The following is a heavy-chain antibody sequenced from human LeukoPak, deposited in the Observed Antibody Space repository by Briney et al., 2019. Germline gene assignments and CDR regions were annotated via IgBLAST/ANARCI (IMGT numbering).Heavy chain of an antibody. CDR1: GFTFSSYA. J-gene: IGHJ4*02. D-gene: IGHD3-3*01. Sequence: GGSLRLSCAASGFTFSSYAMSWVRQAPGKGLEWVSAISGSGGSTYYADSVKGRFTISRDNSKNTLYLQMNSLRAEDTAVYYCATRDYDFWSGYYFDYWGQGTLVTVSS. V-gene: IGHV3-23*01. CDR2: ISGSGGST. CDR3: ATRDYDFWSGYYFDY.